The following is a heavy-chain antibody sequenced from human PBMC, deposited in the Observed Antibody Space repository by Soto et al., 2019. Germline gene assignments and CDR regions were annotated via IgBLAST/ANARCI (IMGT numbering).Heavy chain of an antibody. D-gene: IGHD5-18*01. CDR2: LTAYNGTT. CDR3: ARGLDVKRIQLWLQYGYFDY. V-gene: IGHV1-18*01. J-gene: IGHJ4*02. Sequence: KTLSASVKVSCKASGYTFTSYGISWVRQAPGQGLEWMGGLTAYNGTTNYAQKLQGRVTLTTDTSTSTAYMELRSLRSDDTAVYYCARGLDVKRIQLWLQYGYFDYWGQGTLVTVSS. CDR1: GYTFTSYG.